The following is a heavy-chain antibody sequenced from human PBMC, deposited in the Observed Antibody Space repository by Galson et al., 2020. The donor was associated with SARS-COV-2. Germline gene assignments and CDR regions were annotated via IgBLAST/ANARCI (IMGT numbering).Heavy chain of an antibody. CDR2: ITYDGSNK. Sequence: GGSLRLSCAASGFTFSSYDMLWVRQAPGKGLEWVSAITYDGSNKYYADSVKGRFTISRDNSKNTLYLQMNSLRAEDTAVYYCAKDVYGMNWYFDLWGRGTLVTVSS. J-gene: IGHJ2*01. D-gene: IGHD4-17*01. V-gene: IGHV3-30*18. CDR1: GFTFSSYD. CDR3: AKDVYGMNWYFDL.